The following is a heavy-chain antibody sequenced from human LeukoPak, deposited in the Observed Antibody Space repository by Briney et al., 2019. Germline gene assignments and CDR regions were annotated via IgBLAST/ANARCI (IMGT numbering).Heavy chain of an antibody. Sequence: SETLSLTCTVSGGSIGSYYWGWIRQPPGKGLEWIGSIYYSGRTYYNPSLKSRVTISVDTSKKQFSLKLSSVTAADTAVYYCARGRPDGSGSYYKFDPWGQGTLVTVSS. CDR3: ARGRPDGSGSYYKFDP. J-gene: IGHJ5*02. V-gene: IGHV4-39*01. CDR1: GGSIGSYY. D-gene: IGHD3-10*01. CDR2: IYYSGRT.